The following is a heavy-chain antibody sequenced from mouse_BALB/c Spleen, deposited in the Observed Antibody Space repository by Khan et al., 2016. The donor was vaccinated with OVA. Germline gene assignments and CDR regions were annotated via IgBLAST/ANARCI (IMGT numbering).Heavy chain of an antibody. D-gene: IGHD4-1*01. CDR1: GFSLTSYA. J-gene: IGHJ4*01. V-gene: IGHV2-2*03. CDR2: IWSGGST. CDR3: GRRGGLGRWYAMDY. Sequence: QVQLKQSGPGLVQPSQSLSITCTVSGFSLTSYAVHWVRQSPGKGLEWLGVIWSGGSTDYNAAFISRLSISKDNSKSQVFFEMNSLQSNDTAIYYWGRRGGLGRWYAMDYWGQGTSVTVSS.